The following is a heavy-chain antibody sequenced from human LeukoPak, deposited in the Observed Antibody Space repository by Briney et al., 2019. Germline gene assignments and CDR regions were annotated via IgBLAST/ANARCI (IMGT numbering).Heavy chain of an antibody. D-gene: IGHD3-22*01. CDR1: GFTFSSYG. Sequence: GGSLRLSCAASGFTFSSYGMHWVRQAPGKGLEWVAVIWYDGSNKYYADPVKGRFTISRDNSKNTLYLQMNSLRAEDTAVYYCARDLDDSSGYYYVGYYYYGMDVWGQGTTVTVSS. CDR3: ARDLDDSSGYYYVGYYYYGMDV. V-gene: IGHV3-33*01. CDR2: IWYDGSNK. J-gene: IGHJ6*02.